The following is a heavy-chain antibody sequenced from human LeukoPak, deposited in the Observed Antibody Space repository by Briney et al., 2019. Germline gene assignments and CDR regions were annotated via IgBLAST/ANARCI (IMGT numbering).Heavy chain of an antibody. CDR3: ARANSYGDYIDY. V-gene: IGHV4-61*02. CDR2: IYTSGST. J-gene: IGHJ4*02. Sequence: SETLSLTCTVSGGSISSGSYYWSWIRQPAGKGLEWIGRIYTSGSTNYNPSLKSRVTISVDTSKNQFSLKLSSVTAADTAVYYCARANSYGDYIDYWGQGTLVTVSS. CDR1: GGSISSGSYY. D-gene: IGHD4-17*01.